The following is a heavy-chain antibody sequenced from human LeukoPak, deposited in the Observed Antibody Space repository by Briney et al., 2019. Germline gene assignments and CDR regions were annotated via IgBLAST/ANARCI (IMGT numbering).Heavy chain of an antibody. D-gene: IGHD4-17*01. CDR1: GGTFSSYA. V-gene: IGHV1-69*05. CDR3: ARRPSYGDRDAFDI. Sequence: SVKVSCKASGGTFSSYAISWVRQAPGQGLERMGRIIPIFGTANYAQKFQGRVTITTDESTSTAYMELSSLRSEDTAVYDCARRPSYGDRDAFDIWGQGTMVTVSS. J-gene: IGHJ3*02. CDR2: IIPIFGTA.